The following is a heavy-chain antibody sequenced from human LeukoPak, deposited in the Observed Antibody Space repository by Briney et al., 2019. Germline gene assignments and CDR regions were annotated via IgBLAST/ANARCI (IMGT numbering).Heavy chain of an antibody. Sequence: PSETLSLTCAVYGGSFSGYYWSWIRQPPGKKLEWIGYIYYSGSTNYNSSLKSRVTISVDTSKNQFSLKLSSVTAADTAVYFCARGSGRNTVFDYWGQGTLVTVSS. CDR1: GGSFSGYY. D-gene: IGHD1-26*01. V-gene: IGHV4-59*01. CDR2: IYYSGST. J-gene: IGHJ4*02. CDR3: ARGSGRNTVFDY.